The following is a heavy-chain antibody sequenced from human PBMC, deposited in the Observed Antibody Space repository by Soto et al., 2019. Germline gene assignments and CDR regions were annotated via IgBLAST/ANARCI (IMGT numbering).Heavy chain of an antibody. V-gene: IGHV3-74*01. CDR3: VRGIC. J-gene: IGHJ4*02. D-gene: IGHD3-3*02. Sequence: EVQLVESGGGLVQPGGSLRLSCAASGFTFNNFWMYWVRQTPEKGLVWVSGINSDGTTTIYADSVKGRFTISRDNAKNTLYLQMNSLAVEDTAIYSCVRGICWGQGTLVTVSS. CDR1: GFTFNNFW. CDR2: INSDGTTT.